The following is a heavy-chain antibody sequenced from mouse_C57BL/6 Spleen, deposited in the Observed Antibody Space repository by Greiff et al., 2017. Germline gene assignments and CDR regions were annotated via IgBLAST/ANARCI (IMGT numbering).Heavy chain of an antibody. CDR1: GFSLTSYG. CDR3: AKSGPLTTVGDYYAMDY. J-gene: IGHJ4*01. Sequence: QVQLQQSGPGLVQPSQSLSITCTVSGFSLTSYGVHWVRQSPGKGLEWLGVIWRGGSTDYNAAFMSRLSITKDNSKSQVFFKMNSLQADDTAIYYGAKSGPLTTVGDYYAMDYWGQGTSVTVSS. CDR2: IWRGGST. D-gene: IGHD1-1*01. V-gene: IGHV2-5*01.